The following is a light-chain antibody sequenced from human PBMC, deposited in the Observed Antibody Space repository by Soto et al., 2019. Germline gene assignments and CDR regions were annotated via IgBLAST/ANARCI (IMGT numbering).Light chain of an antibody. CDR1: QSVSSY. CDR3: QQRSNWRIT. CDR2: DAS. Sequence: EIVLTQSPATLSLSPGERATLSCRARQSVSSYLAWYQQKPGQAPRLLIYDASNRATGIPARFSGSGSGTDFTLTISSLEPEDFAVYYCQQRSNWRITFGQGTRLEIK. V-gene: IGKV3-11*01. J-gene: IGKJ5*01.